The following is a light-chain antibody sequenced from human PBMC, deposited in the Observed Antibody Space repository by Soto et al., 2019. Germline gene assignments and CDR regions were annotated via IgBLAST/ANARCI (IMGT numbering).Light chain of an antibody. CDR1: SSNIEDNY. Sequence: QSVLTQPPSVSAAPGQKVTISCSGSSSNIEDNYVSWYQQLPGTAPKLLIYEDNRRPSGIPDRFSGSKSGTSATLGITGLPTGAEADYYCGTWDNSLSGGVFGGGTKLTVL. CDR3: GTWDNSLSGGV. V-gene: IGLV1-51*02. J-gene: IGLJ3*02. CDR2: EDN.